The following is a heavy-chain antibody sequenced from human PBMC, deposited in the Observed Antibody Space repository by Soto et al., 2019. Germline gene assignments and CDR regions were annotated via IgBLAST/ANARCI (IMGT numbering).Heavy chain of an antibody. D-gene: IGHD3-22*01. V-gene: IGHV3-21*01. CDR1: GFTFSSYS. CDR2: ISSSSSYI. Sequence: EVQLVESGGGLVKHGGSLRLSCAASGFTFSSYSMNWVRQAPGKGLEWVSSISSSSSYIYYADSVKGRFTISRDNAKNSLYLQMNSLRAEDTAVYYCARGTYYYDSSGYYAYWGQGTLVTVSS. CDR3: ARGTYYYDSSGYYAY. J-gene: IGHJ4*02.